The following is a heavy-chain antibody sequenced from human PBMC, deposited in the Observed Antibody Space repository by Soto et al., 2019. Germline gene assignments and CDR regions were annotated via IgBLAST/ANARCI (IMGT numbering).Heavy chain of an antibody. CDR3: AKGGPAPFCGGGRGHVES. V-gene: IGHV3-9*01. Sequence: EVQLVESGGDLVHPGRSLRLSCAASGFTFDDHAMHWVRRVPGRGLEWVSSISWNGKIIGYSDSVEGRFTISRDNAKNSLYRPMNSLRREGTASYVCAKGGPAPFCGGGRGHVESWGRGTLVTVSS. J-gene: IGHJ4*02. CDR2: ISWNGKII. D-gene: IGHD2-15*01. CDR1: GFTFDDHA.